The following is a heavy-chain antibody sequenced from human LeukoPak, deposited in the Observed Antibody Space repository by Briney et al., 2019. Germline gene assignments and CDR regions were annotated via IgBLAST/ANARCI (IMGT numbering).Heavy chain of an antibody. V-gene: IGHV4-59*08. D-gene: IGHD5-12*01. J-gene: IGHJ4*02. Sequence: SETLSLTCTVSGGSISGYHWSWIRQPPGKGLEWIGYIYYSGSTKYNPPPKSRVTISVDTSKKQFSLRLSSVTAADTAVYYCARGGDSGYDYLDYWGQGTLVTVSS. CDR1: GGSISGYH. CDR2: IYYSGST. CDR3: ARGGDSGYDYLDY.